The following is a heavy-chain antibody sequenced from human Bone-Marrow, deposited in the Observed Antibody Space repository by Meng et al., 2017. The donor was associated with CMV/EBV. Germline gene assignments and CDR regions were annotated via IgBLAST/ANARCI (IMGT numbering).Heavy chain of an antibody. CDR1: GFTINYYW. Sequence: GESLKISCAASGFTINYYWMHWVRQAPGKGLVWVCNSDGRTIHYADFVKGRFTISRDNSKNTLYLQMNSLRAEDTAVYYCARDPAMTTVAKGAFDIWGQGTMVTVSS. CDR3: ARDPAMTTVAKGAFDI. J-gene: IGHJ3*02. CDR2: NSDGRTI. D-gene: IGHD4-23*01. V-gene: IGHV3-74*01.